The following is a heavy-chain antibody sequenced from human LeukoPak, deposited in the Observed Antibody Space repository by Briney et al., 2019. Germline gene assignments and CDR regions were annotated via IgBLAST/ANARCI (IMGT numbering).Heavy chain of an antibody. Sequence: GGSPRLSCAASGFTFSNYAMSWVRQAPGKGLEWVSAISGSGDNTYYADSVKGRFTISRDNSKNTLYLQMNSLRAEDTAVYYCAKRRSVAGLENWGQGILVTVSS. CDR1: GFTFSNYA. V-gene: IGHV3-23*01. CDR3: AKRRSVAGLEN. CDR2: ISGSGDNT. J-gene: IGHJ4*02. D-gene: IGHD6-19*01.